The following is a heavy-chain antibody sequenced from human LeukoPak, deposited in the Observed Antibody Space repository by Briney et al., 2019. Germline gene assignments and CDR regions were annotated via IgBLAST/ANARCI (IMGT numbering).Heavy chain of an antibody. J-gene: IGHJ3*02. D-gene: IGHD3-22*01. CDR2: IYTSGST. Sequence: SETQSLTCTVSVGSLSSGSYYWSWIRQPAGRGLDWIGRIYTSGSTNYNPSLKSRVTISVDTSKHQFSLKLSSVTAADTAVYYCAREKLRPNYDSSGYFLAFDSWGQGTMVTVSS. CDR1: VGSLSSGSYY. CDR3: AREKLRPNYDSSGYFLAFDS. V-gene: IGHV4-61*02.